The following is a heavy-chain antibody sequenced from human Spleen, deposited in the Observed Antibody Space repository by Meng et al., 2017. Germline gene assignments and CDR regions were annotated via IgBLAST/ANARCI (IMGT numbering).Heavy chain of an antibody. J-gene: IGHJ5*02. CDR2: TYYRSKWHN. D-gene: IGHD1-14*01. CDR3: AGIRGNGINWFDP. CDR1: GDSVSSSSAT. V-gene: IGHV6-1*01. Sequence: SETLSLTCAISGDSVSSSSATWNWIRQSPTRGLEWLGRTYYRSKWHNDYAVAVKSRITFNPDTSKNQFSLQLNSVPPEDTAVYYCAGIRGNGINWFDPWGQGSLVTVSS.